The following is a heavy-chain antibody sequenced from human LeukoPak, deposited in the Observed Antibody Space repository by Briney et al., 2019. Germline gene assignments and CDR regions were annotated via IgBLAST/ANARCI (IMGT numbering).Heavy chain of an antibody. J-gene: IGHJ4*02. V-gene: IGHV3-30-3*01. Sequence: PGGSLRLSCAASGFTFSSYAMPWVRQAPGKGLEWVAVISYDGSNKYYADSVEGRFTISRDNSKNTLYLQMNSLRAEDTAVYYCARDSGSYSFDYWGQGTLVTVSS. CDR3: ARDSGSYSFDY. D-gene: IGHD3-10*01. CDR1: GFTFSSYA. CDR2: ISYDGSNK.